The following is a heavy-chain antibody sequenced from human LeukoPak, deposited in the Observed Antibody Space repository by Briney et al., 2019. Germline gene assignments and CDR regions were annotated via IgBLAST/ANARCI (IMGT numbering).Heavy chain of an antibody. J-gene: IGHJ5*02. CDR2: IYHSGST. D-gene: IGHD3-3*01. Sequence: ASGTLSLTCAVSGGSISSSNWWSWVRQPPGKGLEWIGEIYHSGSTNYNPSLKSRVTISVDTSKNQFSLKLSSVTAADTAVDYCARSYDLWSGRLSRMFDPWGQGTLVTVSS. CDR3: ARSYDLWSGRLSRMFDP. CDR1: GGSISSSNW. V-gene: IGHV4-4*02.